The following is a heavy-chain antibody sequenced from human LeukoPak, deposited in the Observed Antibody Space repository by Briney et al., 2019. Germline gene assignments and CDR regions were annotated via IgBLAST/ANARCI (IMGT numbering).Heavy chain of an antibody. D-gene: IGHD3-3*01. CDR2: IIPILGIA. CDR3: ARDTPKPQSRITIFGVVGGDQYYYMDV. CDR1: VGTFSSYA. Sequence: SVKVSCKASVGTFSSYAISWVRQAPGQGLEWMGRIIPILGIANYAQKFQGRVTITADKSTSTAYMELSSLRSEDTAVYYCARDTPKPQSRITIFGVVGGDQYYYMDVWGKGTTVTVSS. V-gene: IGHV1-69*04. J-gene: IGHJ6*03.